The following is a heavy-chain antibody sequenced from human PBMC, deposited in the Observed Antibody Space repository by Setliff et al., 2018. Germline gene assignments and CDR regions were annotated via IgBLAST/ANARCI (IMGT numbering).Heavy chain of an antibody. V-gene: IGHV3-30*18. Sequence: PGGSLRLSCAASGFTFSKYGMYWVRQAPGKGLEWVAVMSYDGENIYYADSVKGRFTISRDNSKNTLYLQMNSLRPEDAAVYYCANGMFYDFWSNYPYYFGMDVWGQGTTVTVSS. D-gene: IGHD3-3*01. CDR2: MSYDGENI. CDR1: GFTFSKYG. J-gene: IGHJ6*02. CDR3: ANGMFYDFWSNYPYYFGMDV.